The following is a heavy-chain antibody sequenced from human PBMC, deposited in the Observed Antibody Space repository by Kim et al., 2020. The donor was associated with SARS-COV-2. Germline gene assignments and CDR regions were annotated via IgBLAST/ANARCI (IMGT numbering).Heavy chain of an antibody. Sequence: GGSLRLSCAASGFTFSSYSMNWVRQAPGKGLEWVSYISSSSSTIYYADSVKGRFTISRDNAKNSLYLQMNSLRAEDTAVYYCARDALAPRYYYYGMDVWGQGTTVTVSS. CDR2: ISSSSSTI. V-gene: IGHV3-48*04. J-gene: IGHJ6*02. CDR3: ARDALAPRYYYYGMDV. D-gene: IGHD3-3*02. CDR1: GFTFSSYS.